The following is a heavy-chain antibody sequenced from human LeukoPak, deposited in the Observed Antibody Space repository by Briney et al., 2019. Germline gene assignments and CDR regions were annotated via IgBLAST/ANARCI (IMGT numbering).Heavy chain of an antibody. CDR3: AGGGPNWNFARRGFDY. CDR1: GGSFSGYY. V-gene: IGHV4-34*01. CDR2: INHSGST. J-gene: IGHJ4*02. D-gene: IGHD1-1*01. Sequence: SETLSLTCAVYGGSFSGYYWSWIRQPPGKGLEWIGEINHSGSTNYNPSLKSRVTISVDTSKNQFSLKLSSVTAADTAVYYCAGGGPNWNFARRGFDYWGQGTLVTVSS.